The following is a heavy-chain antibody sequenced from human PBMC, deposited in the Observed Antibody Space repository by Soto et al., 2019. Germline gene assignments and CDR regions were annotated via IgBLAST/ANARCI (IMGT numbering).Heavy chain of an antibody. CDR1: GFTFSDYY. CDR2: SSNSGTFS. Sequence: QVQLVESGGGLVKPGGSLRLSCEGSGFTFSDYYISWIRQSPGKGLEWISYSSNSGTFSRYADSVKGRFSISRDNTKNLLYVQMNSLRAEDTAVYYCARSGDNYNRLDYWGQGTPVTVSS. D-gene: IGHD1-1*01. CDR3: ARSGDNYNRLDY. J-gene: IGHJ4*02. V-gene: IGHV3-11*06.